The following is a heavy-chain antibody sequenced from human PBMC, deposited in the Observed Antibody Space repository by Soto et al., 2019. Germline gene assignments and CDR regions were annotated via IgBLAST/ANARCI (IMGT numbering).Heavy chain of an antibody. Sequence: QVQLVESGGGVVQPGRSLRLSCAASGFTFSSYGMHWVRQAPGKGLEWVAVISYDGSNKYYADSVKGRFTISRDNSKNTLYLQMNSLRAEDTAVYYCAKDRQAENYYYGSGLPSWGQGTLVTVSS. V-gene: IGHV3-30*18. J-gene: IGHJ4*02. CDR3: AKDRQAENYYYGSGLPS. D-gene: IGHD3-10*01. CDR1: GFTFSSYG. CDR2: ISYDGSNK.